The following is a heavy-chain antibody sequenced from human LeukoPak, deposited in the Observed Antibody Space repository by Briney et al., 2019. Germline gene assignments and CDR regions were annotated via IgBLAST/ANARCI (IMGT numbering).Heavy chain of an antibody. CDR3: ASWSRGGYDSVLDY. D-gene: IGHD5-12*01. Sequence: ASVKVSCKASGYTFTSYAMNWVRQAPGQGLEWMGWINTNTGNPTYAQGFTGRFVFSLGTSVSTAYLQISSLKAEDTAVYYCASWSRGGYDSVLDYWGQGTLVTVSS. V-gene: IGHV7-4-1*02. J-gene: IGHJ4*02. CDR1: GYTFTSYA. CDR2: INTNTGNP.